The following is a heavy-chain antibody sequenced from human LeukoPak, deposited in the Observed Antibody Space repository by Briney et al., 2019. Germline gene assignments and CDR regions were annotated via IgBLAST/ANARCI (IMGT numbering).Heavy chain of an antibody. CDR3: ARMPGKMANKPLGDY. J-gene: IGHJ4*02. D-gene: IGHD5-24*01. Sequence: ASVKVSCKASGYTFTGYYMHWVRQAPGQGLEWMGWINPNSGGTNYAQKFQGRVTMTRDTSISTAYMELSRLRSDDTAVYYCARMPGKMANKPLGDYWGQGTLVTVSS. V-gene: IGHV1-2*02. CDR2: INPNSGGT. CDR1: GYTFTGYY.